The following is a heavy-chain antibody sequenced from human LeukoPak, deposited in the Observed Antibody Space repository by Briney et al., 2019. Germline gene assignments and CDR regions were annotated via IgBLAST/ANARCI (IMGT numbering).Heavy chain of an antibody. CDR2: INSDCGGT. J-gene: IGHJ3*02. CDR3: ARGRVHSWSDAFDI. V-gene: IGHV1-2*02. D-gene: IGHD1-1*01. CDR1: GYTFTGHY. Sequence: ASVKVSCKASGYTFTGHYMHWVRQAPGQGLEWMGWINSDCGGTKYAQKFQGSVIMTRVTSISTAYMELSRLKSDDTAVYYCARGRVHSWSDAFDIWGQGTTVTVSS.